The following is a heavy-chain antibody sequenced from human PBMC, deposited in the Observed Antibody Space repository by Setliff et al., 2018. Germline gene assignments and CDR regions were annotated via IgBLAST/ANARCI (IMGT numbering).Heavy chain of an antibody. V-gene: IGHV1-18*01. J-gene: IGHJ6*02. D-gene: IGHD2-15*01. Sequence: ASVKVSCKASGYTFTNYGVTWVRQAPGQGLEWMGWIGAYNGNTYNAHKFQGRVTMTLDTSTSTAYMELRSLRSDDTAVYYCARDYLGCSGGSCYENGMDVWGQGTTVTVSS. CDR3: ARDYLGCSGGSCYENGMDV. CDR1: GYTFTNYG. CDR2: IGAYNGNT.